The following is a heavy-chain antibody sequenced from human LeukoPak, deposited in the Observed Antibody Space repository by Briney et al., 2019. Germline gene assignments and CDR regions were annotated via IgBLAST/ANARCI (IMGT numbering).Heavy chain of an antibody. CDR2: IYYSGST. J-gene: IGHJ5*02. D-gene: IGHD3-16*01. Sequence: PSETLSLTCTVSGGSISSYYWSWIRQPPGKGLEWIGYIYYSGSTNYNPSLKSRVTISVDTSKNQFSLKLTSVTAADTAVYYCARDMTGKNWFDPWGQGTLVTVSS. V-gene: IGHV4-59*01. CDR3: ARDMTGKNWFDP. CDR1: GGSISSYY.